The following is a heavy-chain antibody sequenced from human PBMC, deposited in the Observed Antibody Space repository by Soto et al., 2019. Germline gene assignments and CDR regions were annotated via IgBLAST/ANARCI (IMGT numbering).Heavy chain of an antibody. D-gene: IGHD4-4*01. CDR1: GFTFNAYA. Sequence: EVQLLESGGGLVQPGGSLRLSCAASGFTFNAYAMTWVRQAPGKGLEWVSAIGGSGGNRYYADSVRGRFTISRDNSKDTVDLQMNSLRVEDTAVYYCVRVASDYINSVDNWGQGILVTVSS. CDR2: IGGSGGNR. J-gene: IGHJ4*02. CDR3: VRVASDYINSVDN. V-gene: IGHV3-23*01.